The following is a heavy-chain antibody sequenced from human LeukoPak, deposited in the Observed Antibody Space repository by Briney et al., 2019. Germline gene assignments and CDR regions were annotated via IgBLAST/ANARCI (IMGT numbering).Heavy chain of an antibody. CDR2: VYYDGTS. CDR3: VRHISTNTGYFDS. J-gene: IGHJ4*02. CDR1: GGSINSHSYY. D-gene: IGHD5-24*01. V-gene: IGHV4-39*01. Sequence: SETLSLTCTVSGGSINSHSYYWGWIRQPPGKGLEWIGSVYYDGTSYSNPSLKSRAAVFVDTSRDQSSLDLSFVTAADTALYYCVRHISTNTGYFDSCGPGILVSVSS.